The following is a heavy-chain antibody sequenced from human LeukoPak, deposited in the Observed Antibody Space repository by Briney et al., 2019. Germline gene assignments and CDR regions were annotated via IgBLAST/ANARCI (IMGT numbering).Heavy chain of an antibody. J-gene: IGHJ4*02. CDR2: ISGSGGST. D-gene: IGHD6-19*01. Sequence: GGSLRLSCAASGFTFSSYAMSWVRQAPGKGLEWVSAISGSGGSTYYADSVKGRFTISRDNSKNTLYLQMNSLRAEDTAVYYCAKVSSGWGQPEYFDYWGQGTLVTVSS. V-gene: IGHV3-23*01. CDR1: GFTFSSYA. CDR3: AKVSSGWGQPEYFDY.